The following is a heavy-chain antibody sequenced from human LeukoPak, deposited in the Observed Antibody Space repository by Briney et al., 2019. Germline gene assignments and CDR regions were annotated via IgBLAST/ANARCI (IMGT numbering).Heavy chain of an antibody. CDR2: TFYRSNWYN. J-gene: IGHJ4*02. CDR3: VRWRSGNADFDY. CDR1: GDSVYSKSAG. D-gene: IGHD4-23*01. V-gene: IGHV6-1*01. Sequence: SQTLSLTCAISGDSVYSKSAGGNWIRQSPSRSLEWLGRTFYRSNWYNDYAVSVKGRITINPDTSKNQFSLQLYSVTPEDTAVYYCVRWRSGNADFDYWGQGALVTVSS.